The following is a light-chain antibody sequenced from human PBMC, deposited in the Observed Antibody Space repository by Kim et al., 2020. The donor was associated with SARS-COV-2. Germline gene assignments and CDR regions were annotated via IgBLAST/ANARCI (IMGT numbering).Light chain of an antibody. CDR3: SSHTTSSTYV. J-gene: IGLJ1*01. Sequence: GQSITIACTGTSEEVGYYNSVSWDQHHPGEVPQLIFYDVSERASGVSNRFSGSQSGNTASLTISGLRAEDEADYYCSSHTTSSTYVFGSGTKVTVL. V-gene: IGLV2-14*03. CDR1: SEEVGYYNS. CDR2: DVS.